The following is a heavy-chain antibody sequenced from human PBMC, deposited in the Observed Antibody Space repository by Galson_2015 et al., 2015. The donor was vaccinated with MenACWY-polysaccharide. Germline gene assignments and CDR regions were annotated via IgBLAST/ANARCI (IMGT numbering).Heavy chain of an antibody. CDR3: AKAGNKNTISGYPDLDS. J-gene: IGHJ4*02. D-gene: IGHD3-22*01. Sequence: SLRLSCAASGFTFSSYAMNWVRQAPGKGLECVSGVSGNGGRTFYADSVKGRFTISRDNSKNTLYLQMNCLRVEDTAVYYCAKAGNKNTISGYPDLDSWGQGTLVTVSS. V-gene: IGHV3-23*01. CDR1: GFTFSSYA. CDR2: VSGNGGRT.